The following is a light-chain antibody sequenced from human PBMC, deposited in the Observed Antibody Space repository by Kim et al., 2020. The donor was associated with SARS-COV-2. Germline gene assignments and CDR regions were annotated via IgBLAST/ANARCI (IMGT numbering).Light chain of an antibody. CDR3: SSHTTSSTYV. V-gene: IGLV2-14*03. CDR1: SSDGRGYNP. Sequence: GPSVTISSTGTSSDGRGYNPVSLYQQHPRNAPKLIIYDVSERASGVSNRFSGSQSGNTASLTISGLRAEDEADYYCSSHTTSSTYVFGAGTKVTVL. CDR2: DVS. J-gene: IGLJ1*01.